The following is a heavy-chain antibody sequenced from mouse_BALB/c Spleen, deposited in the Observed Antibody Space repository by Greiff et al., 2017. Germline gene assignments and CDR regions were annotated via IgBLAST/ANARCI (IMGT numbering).Heavy chain of an antibody. J-gene: IGHJ4*01. CDR2: ISYSGST. D-gene: IGHD2-1*01. CDR3: AREGTYGNWAMDY. Sequence: EVQLVESGPGLVKPSQSLSLTCTVTGYSITSDYAWNWIRQFPGNKLEWMGYISYSGSTSYNPSLKSRISITRDTSKNQFFLQLNSVTTEDTATYYCAREGTYGNWAMDYWGQGTSVTVSS. CDR1: GYSITSDYA. V-gene: IGHV3-2*02.